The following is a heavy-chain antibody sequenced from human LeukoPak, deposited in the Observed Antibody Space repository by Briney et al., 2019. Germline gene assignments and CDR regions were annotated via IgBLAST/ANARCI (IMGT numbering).Heavy chain of an antibody. J-gene: IGHJ5*02. CDR3: ARAPIPYDRSRTDYRFDP. V-gene: IGHV4-59*01. CDR2: IYYSGST. CDR1: GGTISSYY. Sequence: SETLSLTCTVSGGTISSYYWNWIRQPPGKGLEWIGYIYYSGSTNYNPSLKSRVTISLDTSKSQFSLKLTSVTAADTAVYYCARAPIPYDRSRTDYRFDPWGQGTLVTVAS. D-gene: IGHD3-16*01.